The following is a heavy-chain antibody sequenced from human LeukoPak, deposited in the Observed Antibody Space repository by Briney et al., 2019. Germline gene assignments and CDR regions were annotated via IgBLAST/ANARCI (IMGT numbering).Heavy chain of an antibody. D-gene: IGHD2-2*01. CDR2: INPSGGST. Sequence: ASVKVSCKASGYTFTSYYMHWARQAPGQGLEWMGIINPSGGSTSYAQKFQGRVTMTTDTSTSTAYMELRSLRSDDTAVYYCARVGAYCSSSSCFDYWDQGTLVTVSS. V-gene: IGHV1-46*01. CDR1: GYTFTSYY. CDR3: ARVGAYCSSSSCFDY. J-gene: IGHJ4*02.